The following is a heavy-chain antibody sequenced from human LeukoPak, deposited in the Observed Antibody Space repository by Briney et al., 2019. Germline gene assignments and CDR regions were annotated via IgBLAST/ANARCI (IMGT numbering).Heavy chain of an antibody. CDR3: ARRSSGSYYRYFDY. D-gene: IGHD3-10*01. V-gene: IGHV3-11*06. CDR2: ISSSSSYT. CDR1: GFTFSDYY. Sequence: GGSLRLSCAASGFTFSDYYMSWIRQAPGKGLEWVSYISSSSSYTNYADSVKGRFTISRDNAKNSLYLKMNSLRAEDTAVYYCARRSSGSYYRYFDYWGQGTLVTVSS. J-gene: IGHJ4*02.